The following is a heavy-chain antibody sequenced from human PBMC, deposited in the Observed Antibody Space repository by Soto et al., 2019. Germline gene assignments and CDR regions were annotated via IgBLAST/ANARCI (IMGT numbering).Heavy chain of an antibody. D-gene: IGHD2-21*02. J-gene: IGHJ5*02. CDR3: ARERGVPCGGGDCDNTHGSNWFDP. V-gene: IGHV4-59*01. CDR1: GGSISSYY. CDR2: IYYSGST. Sequence: SETLSLTCTVSGGSISSYYWSWIRQPPGKGLERIGYIYYSGSTNYNPSLKSRVTISVDTSKNQFSLKLSSVTAADTAVYYCARERGVPCGGGDCDNTHGSNWFDPWGQGTLVTVSS.